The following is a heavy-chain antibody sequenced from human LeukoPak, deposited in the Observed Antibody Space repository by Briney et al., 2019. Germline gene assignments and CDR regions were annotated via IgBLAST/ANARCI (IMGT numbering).Heavy chain of an antibody. Sequence: GGSLRLSCAASGFTVSTYWMHWVRQAPGKGLVWVARIIVGGNYIDYAESVKGRFTISRDSAKNTLYLQMNSLRAEDTAVYSCARDLTGPYDHWGQGTLVTISS. CDR3: ARDLTGPYDH. CDR2: IIVGGNYI. J-gene: IGHJ4*02. V-gene: IGHV3-74*01. D-gene: IGHD3-22*01. CDR1: GFTVSTYW.